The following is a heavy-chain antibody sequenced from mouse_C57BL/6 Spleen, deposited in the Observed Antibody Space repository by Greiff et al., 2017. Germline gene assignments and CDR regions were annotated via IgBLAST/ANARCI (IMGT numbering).Heavy chain of an antibody. CDR1: GYTFTSYW. CDR2: IHPSDSDT. CDR3: AIRITYDYFDF. V-gene: IGHV1-74*01. J-gene: IGHJ2*01. D-gene: IGHD5-1*01. Sequence: VQLQQSGAELVKPGASVKVSCKASGYTFTSYWMHWVKQRPGQGLEWIGRIHPSDSDTNYNQKFKGKATLTVDKSSSTAYMQLSSVTSEYSAVYYCAIRITYDYFDFWGPGTTLTVSS.